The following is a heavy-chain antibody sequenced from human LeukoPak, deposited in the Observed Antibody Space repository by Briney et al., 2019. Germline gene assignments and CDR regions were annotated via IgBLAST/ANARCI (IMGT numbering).Heavy chain of an antibody. CDR1: GYTFTAYY. V-gene: IGHV1-46*01. D-gene: IGHD3-16*01. Sequence: GASVKVSCKASGYTFTAYYVHWVRQAPGQGLEWMGIINPSGGSTSYAQKFQGRVTMSRDMSTSTVYMELSSLRSEDTAVYYCARGGSTNNWFDPWGQGTLVTVSS. CDR2: INPSGGST. CDR3: ARGGSTNNWFDP. J-gene: IGHJ5*02.